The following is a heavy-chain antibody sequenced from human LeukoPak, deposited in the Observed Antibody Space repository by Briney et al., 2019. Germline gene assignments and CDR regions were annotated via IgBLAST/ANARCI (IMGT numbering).Heavy chain of an antibody. J-gene: IGHJ3*02. D-gene: IGHD3-10*01. Sequence: GGSLRLSCAASRFTFSNYPMNWVRQAPGKGLEWVSSISSDSTYIFHADSVKGRFTMSRDNSKNTMYLQMNSLRVEDTAVYYCATDRGADAFDIWGQGTMVTVSS. CDR2: ISSDSTYI. CDR1: RFTFSNYP. V-gene: IGHV3-21*04. CDR3: ATDRGADAFDI.